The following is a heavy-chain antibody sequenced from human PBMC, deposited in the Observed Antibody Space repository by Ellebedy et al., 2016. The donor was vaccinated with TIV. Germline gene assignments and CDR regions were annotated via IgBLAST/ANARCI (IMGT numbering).Heavy chain of an antibody. Sequence: PGGSLRLSCAASGFTFSSYAMSRVRQAPGKGLEWVSAISGSGGSTYYADSVKGRFTISRDNSKNTLYLQMNSLRAEDTAVYYCAKDAFPPGLLWFGEWGGYYFDYWGQGTLVTVSS. CDR1: GFTFSSYA. V-gene: IGHV3-23*01. CDR2: ISGSGGST. CDR3: AKDAFPPGLLWFGEWGGYYFDY. J-gene: IGHJ4*02. D-gene: IGHD3-10*01.